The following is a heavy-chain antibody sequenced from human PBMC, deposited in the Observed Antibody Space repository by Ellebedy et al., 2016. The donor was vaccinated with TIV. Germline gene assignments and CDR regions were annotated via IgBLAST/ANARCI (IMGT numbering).Heavy chain of an antibody. CDR2: ITGSGTTI. D-gene: IGHD2-15*01. J-gene: IGHJ4*02. CDR1: GFTFNNAW. CDR3: ATSTVVAATY. V-gene: IGHV3-11*01. Sequence: GGSLRLXXAASGFTFNNAWMNWVRQAPGKGLECISHITGSGTTIYYADSVKGRFTISRDNGKNSLYLQMNSLRAEDTAVYYCATSTVVAATYWGQGTLVTVSS.